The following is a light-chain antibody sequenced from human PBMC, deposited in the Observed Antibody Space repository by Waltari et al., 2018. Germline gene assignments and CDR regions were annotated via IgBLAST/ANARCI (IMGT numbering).Light chain of an antibody. CDR3: QQSYSPLT. Sequence: DIQMTQSPSSLSAYIGDRVTITCRPSQSINNFLNWYQQKPGKAPKLLSYAASTLQSGVPSRFSGSGSETHFTLTISSLQPEDVAAYYCQQSYSPLTFGGGTNVEIK. J-gene: IGKJ4*01. CDR1: QSINNF. V-gene: IGKV1-39*01. CDR2: AAS.